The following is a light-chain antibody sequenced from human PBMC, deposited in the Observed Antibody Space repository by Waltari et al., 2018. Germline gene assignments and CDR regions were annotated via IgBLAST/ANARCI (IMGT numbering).Light chain of an antibody. Sequence: EIVLTQSPGTLSLSPGERATLSCRASQSVSSSYLAWYQQKPGQAPRLLIYGASSRATGIPDRFGGSGYGTDFTLTISTLQAEDVAVYYCQQYYSTPYTFGQGTRLEIK. CDR3: QQYYSTPYT. CDR2: GAS. CDR1: QSVSSSY. J-gene: IGKJ2*01. V-gene: IGKV3-20*01.